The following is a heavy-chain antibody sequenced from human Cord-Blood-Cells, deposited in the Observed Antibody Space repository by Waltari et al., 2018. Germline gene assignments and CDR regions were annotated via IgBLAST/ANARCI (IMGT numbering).Heavy chain of an antibody. CDR3: ARGANGVCYY. J-gene: IGHJ4*02. CDR2: INTNTGNP. Sequence: QVQLVQSGSELKKPGASVKVSCKASGYTFTSYAMNWVRQAPGQGLEWMGWINTNTGNPTYAQGFTGRFVFPLDPSGSTANPQISRLKGEDPARYYCARGANGVCYYWGQGTLVTVSS. CDR1: GYTFTSYA. D-gene: IGHD2-8*01. V-gene: IGHV7-4-1*02.